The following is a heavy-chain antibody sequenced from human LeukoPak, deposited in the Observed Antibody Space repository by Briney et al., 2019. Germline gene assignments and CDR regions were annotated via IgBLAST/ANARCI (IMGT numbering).Heavy chain of an antibody. Sequence: ASVKVSFNASGYTFTSYYMHWVRQAPGQGLEWMGIIHPSGGSTSYAQKFQGRVTMTRDMSTSTVYMELSSLRSEDTAVYYCARHVVAVGFDYWGQGTLVTVSS. V-gene: IGHV1-46*01. J-gene: IGHJ4*02. CDR3: ARHVVAVGFDY. CDR2: IHPSGGST. D-gene: IGHD3-22*01. CDR1: GYTFTSYY.